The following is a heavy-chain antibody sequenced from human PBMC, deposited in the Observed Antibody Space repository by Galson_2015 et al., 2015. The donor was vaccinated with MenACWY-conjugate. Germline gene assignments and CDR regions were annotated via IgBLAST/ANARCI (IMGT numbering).Heavy chain of an antibody. V-gene: IGHV1-24*01. Sequence: SVKVSCKVSGSSLSEIFMHWVRRAPGKGFEWMGGVNPEDGETIYAREFQGRVTMTEDTSTDTGYMELGRLRSEDTAVYYCASVRAGYRHSGTCYGLDVWGQGATVTVSS. CDR1: GSSLSEIF. J-gene: IGHJ6*02. CDR3: ASVRAGYRHSGTCYGLDV. CDR2: VNPEDGET. D-gene: IGHD2/OR15-2a*01.